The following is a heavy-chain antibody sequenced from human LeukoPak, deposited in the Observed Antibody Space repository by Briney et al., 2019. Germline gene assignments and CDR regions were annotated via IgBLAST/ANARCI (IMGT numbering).Heavy chain of an antibody. Sequence: GGSLRLSCAASGFTFSSYAMHWVRQAPGKGLEWVALVSYDEDFRYYADSMKGRFTISRDNFKSTLYLQMSSLRVEDTAVYYCVRVQWELLYPDYWGQGTLVTVSS. CDR2: VSYDEDFR. D-gene: IGHD1-26*01. J-gene: IGHJ4*02. CDR3: VRVQWELLYPDY. CDR1: GFTFSSYA. V-gene: IGHV3-30-3*01.